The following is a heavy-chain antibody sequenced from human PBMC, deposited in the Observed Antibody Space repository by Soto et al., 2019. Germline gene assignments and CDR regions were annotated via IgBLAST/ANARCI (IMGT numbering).Heavy chain of an antibody. V-gene: IGHV3-30*18. Sequence: PGGSLRLSCAASGFTFSSYGMHWVRQAPGKGLEWVAVISYDGSNKYYADSVKGRFTISRDNSKNTLYLQMNSLRAEDTVVYYCAKDYGDYVRDYYYGMDVWGQGTTVTVSS. CDR2: ISYDGSNK. D-gene: IGHD4-17*01. J-gene: IGHJ6*02. CDR1: GFTFSSYG. CDR3: AKDYGDYVRDYYYGMDV.